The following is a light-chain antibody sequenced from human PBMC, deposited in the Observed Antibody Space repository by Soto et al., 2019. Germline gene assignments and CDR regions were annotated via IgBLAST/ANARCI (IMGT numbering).Light chain of an antibody. CDR1: SSNIGAGYD. Sequence: QSVLTQPPSVSGAPGQRVTISCTASSSNIGAGYDVHWYQQLPGTAPKLLIYGNTNRPSGVPDRFSGSTSGTSAPLAITGLQAEDEADYYCQSYGSSLSAWVFGGGTKLTVL. CDR3: QSYGSSLSAWV. V-gene: IGLV1-40*01. J-gene: IGLJ3*02. CDR2: GNT.